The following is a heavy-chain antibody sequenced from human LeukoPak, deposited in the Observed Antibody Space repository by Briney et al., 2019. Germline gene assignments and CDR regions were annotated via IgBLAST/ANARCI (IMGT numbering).Heavy chain of an antibody. Sequence: GGSLRLSCAASGFTVRSNYMSWVRQAPGKGLQGVLVLYRCGSLLHADSLEASYTITRHQYKNTLSHPMHSLRAEDTAVYQCARGSPAPLYYHGMAVGGEGSTVTVP. CDR3: ARGSPAPLYYHGMAV. V-gene: IGHV3-66*01. CDR2: LYRCGSL. J-gene: IGHJ6*02. CDR1: GFTVRSNY.